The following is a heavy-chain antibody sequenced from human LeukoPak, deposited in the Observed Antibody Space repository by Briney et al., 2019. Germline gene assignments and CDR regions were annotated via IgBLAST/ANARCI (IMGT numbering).Heavy chain of an antibody. V-gene: IGHV3-15*01. CDR3: TTAVYSSGLDY. CDR2: IKSKTDGGTT. CDR1: GFTFNNTW. D-gene: IGHD6-19*01. J-gene: IGHJ4*02. Sequence: GGSLRLSCAASGFTFNNTWMSWVRQAPGTGLEWVGRIKSKTDGGTTDYAAPVKDRFTISRDDSKNTLYLQMNSLKTEDTAVYYCTTAVYSSGLDYWGQGTLVTVSS.